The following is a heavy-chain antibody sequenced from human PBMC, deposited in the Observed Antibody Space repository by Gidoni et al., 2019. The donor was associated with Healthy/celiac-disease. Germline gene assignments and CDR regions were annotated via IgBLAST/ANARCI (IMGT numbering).Heavy chain of an antibody. CDR1: GFTLSSYK. Sequence: EVQLVESGGGLVQPGGSLRPPCAASGFTLSSYKRNCVRQAPGKGLGRVSYISSSGSTIYYADSVKGRFTISRDKAKNSLYLQMNSLRAEDTAVYYCALNTVVTNFDYWGQGTLVTVSS. J-gene: IGHJ4*02. D-gene: IGHD2-15*01. V-gene: IGHV3-48*03. CDR3: ALNTVVTNFDY. CDR2: ISSSGSTI.